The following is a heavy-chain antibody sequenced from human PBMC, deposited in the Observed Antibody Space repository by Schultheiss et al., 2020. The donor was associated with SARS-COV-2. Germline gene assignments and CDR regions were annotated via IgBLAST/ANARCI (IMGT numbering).Heavy chain of an antibody. J-gene: IGHJ4*02. CDR1: GYTFTGYY. CDR3: ARDPGEMATISFDY. Sequence: ASVKVSCKASGYTFTGYYMHWVRQAPGQGLEWMGWINPNSGNTGYAQKFQGRVTITADKSTSTAYMELSSLRSDDTAVYYCARDPGEMATISFDYWGQGTLVTVSS. V-gene: IGHV1-2*02. D-gene: IGHD5-24*01. CDR2: INPNSGNT.